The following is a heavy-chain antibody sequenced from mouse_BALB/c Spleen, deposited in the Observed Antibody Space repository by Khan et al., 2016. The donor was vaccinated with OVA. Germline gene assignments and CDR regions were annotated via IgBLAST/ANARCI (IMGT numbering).Heavy chain of an antibody. J-gene: IGHJ4*01. Sequence: EVQLQESGPGLVKPSQSLSLTCTVTDYSITRDYAWNWIRQFPGNKLEWMGYISNSGTTSYNPSLKSRISITRDTSKNNFFLQLNSVTTDDTATYYCASELGRYYAMDYWGQGTSVTVSS. D-gene: IGHD4-1*01. CDR2: ISNSGTT. V-gene: IGHV3-2*02. CDR3: ASELGRYYAMDY. CDR1: DYSITRDYA.